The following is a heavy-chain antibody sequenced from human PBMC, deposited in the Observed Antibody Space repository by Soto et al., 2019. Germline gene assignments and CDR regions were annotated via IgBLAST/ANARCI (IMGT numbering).Heavy chain of an antibody. Sequence: QVQLVQSGAEVKKPGSSVSVSCKASGGIFSSQSINWVRQAPGQGLEWMGGIIPIFGSANYAPKFQGRVTITADDSTNTAYMDLTSVTSDDTAVYYCAGDRRELLHYYLDSWGQGTLVTVSS. D-gene: IGHD1-7*01. CDR3: AGDRRELLHYYLDS. V-gene: IGHV1-69*01. CDR2: IIPIFGSA. J-gene: IGHJ4*02. CDR1: GGIFSSQS.